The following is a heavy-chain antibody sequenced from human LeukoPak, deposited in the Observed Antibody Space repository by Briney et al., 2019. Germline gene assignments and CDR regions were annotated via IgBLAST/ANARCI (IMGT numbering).Heavy chain of an antibody. CDR3: ARGHYEMGV. CDR2: IAHSGNGM. V-gene: IGHV3-11*01. CDR1: GFTFRDYY. J-gene: IGHJ6*02. Sequence: GGSLRLSCAASGFTFRDYYMPWIRQAPGKGVEWVSHIAHSGNGMWYADAVKGRFTISRDNAKNLLFLQMDSLRAEDTAVYYCARGHYEMGVWGQGTTVIVSS.